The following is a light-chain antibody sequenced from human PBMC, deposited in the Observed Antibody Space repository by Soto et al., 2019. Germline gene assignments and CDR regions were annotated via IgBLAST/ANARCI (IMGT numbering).Light chain of an antibody. CDR3: QQYGSSHLT. CDR2: GAS. CDR1: QSVSSSF. J-gene: IGKJ4*01. Sequence: EIVLTQSPGTLSLSPGERATLSCRASQSVSSSFLAWYQQKPGQAPRLLIYGASSRATGIPDRFSGSGSGTDFTLNISRLEPEDVSVYYCQQYGSSHLTFGGGTKVEIK. V-gene: IGKV3-20*01.